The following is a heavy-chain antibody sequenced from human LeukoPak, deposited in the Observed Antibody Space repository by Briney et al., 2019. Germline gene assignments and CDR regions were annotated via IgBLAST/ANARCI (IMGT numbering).Heavy chain of an antibody. CDR3: ARRSYYYDSSGYYF. D-gene: IGHD3-22*01. V-gene: IGHV3-21*01. Sequence: GGSLRLSCAASGFTFSSYSMNWVRQAPGKGLEWVSSISSSSSYIYYADSVKGRLTISRDNAKNSLYLQMNSLRAEDTAVYYCARRSYYYDSSGYYFWGQGTLVTVSS. CDR2: ISSSSSYI. CDR1: GFTFSSYS. J-gene: IGHJ4*02.